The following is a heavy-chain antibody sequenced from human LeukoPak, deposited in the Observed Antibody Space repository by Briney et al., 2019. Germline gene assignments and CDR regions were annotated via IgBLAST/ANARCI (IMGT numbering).Heavy chain of an antibody. CDR3: ARLSIAARRPPYYYYYYYMDV. CDR2: IIPIFGTA. D-gene: IGHD6-6*01. J-gene: IGHJ6*03. Sequence: GASVRVSCKASGYTFTGYYMHWVRQAPGQGLEWMGGIIPIFGTASYAQKSQGRVTITTDESTSTAYMELSSLRSEDTAVYYCARLSIAARRPPYYYYYYYMDVWGKGTTVTVSS. V-gene: IGHV1-69*05. CDR1: GYTFTGYY.